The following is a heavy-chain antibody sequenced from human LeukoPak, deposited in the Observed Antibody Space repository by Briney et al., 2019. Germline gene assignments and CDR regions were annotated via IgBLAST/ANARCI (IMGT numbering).Heavy chain of an antibody. Sequence: SVKVSCKASGYTFTGYYMHWVRQAPGQGLEWMGWINPIFGTAKYAQKFQGRVTITADESTSTAYMELSSLRSEDTAVYYCARDLQVYDYAAGAFDIWGQGTMVTVSS. D-gene: IGHD3-16*01. CDR1: GYTFTGYY. V-gene: IGHV1-69*13. CDR2: INPIFGTA. CDR3: ARDLQVYDYAAGAFDI. J-gene: IGHJ3*02.